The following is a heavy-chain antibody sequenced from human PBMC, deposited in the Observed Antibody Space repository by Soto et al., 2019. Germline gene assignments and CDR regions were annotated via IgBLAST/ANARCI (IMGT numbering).Heavy chain of an antibody. CDR2: MAYDGTNK. CDR3: ARDLKAGGSHRQDPFDY. J-gene: IGHJ4*02. CDR1: GFTFSYYA. Sequence: QVQLVESGGGVVQPGRSLRLSCAASGFTFSYYAMHWVRQAPGKGLEWVAVMAYDGTNKYYADSVKGRFTISKDNSKNTLYLQMNSLKPDDTAVYYCARDLKAGGSHRQDPFDYWGQGTLVTVSS. V-gene: IGHV3-30-3*01. D-gene: IGHD3-16*02.